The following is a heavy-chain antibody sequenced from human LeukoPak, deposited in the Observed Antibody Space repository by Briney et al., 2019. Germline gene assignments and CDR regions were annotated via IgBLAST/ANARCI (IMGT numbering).Heavy chain of an antibody. D-gene: IGHD3-22*01. V-gene: IGHV1-2*02. CDR1: GYTFTGYY. J-gene: IGHJ4*02. CDR3: ARDGTAYYYDSSGLD. CDR2: INPNSGGT. Sequence: ASVKVSCKASGYTFTGYYMHWVRQAPGQGLEWMRWINPNSGGTNYAQKFQGRVTMTRDTSISTAYMELSRLRSDDTAVYYCARDGTAYYYDSSGLDWGQGTLVTVSS.